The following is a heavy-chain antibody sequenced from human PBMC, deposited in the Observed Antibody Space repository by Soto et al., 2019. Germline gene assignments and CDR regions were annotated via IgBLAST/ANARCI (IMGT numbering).Heavy chain of an antibody. V-gene: IGHV4-34*01. CDR3: ARDLAVAGMPIDY. J-gene: IGHJ4*02. D-gene: IGHD6-19*01. CDR2: INHSGGT. CDR1: GGSFSGYY. Sequence: SETLSLTCAVYGGSFSGYYWSWIRQPPGKGLEWIGEINHSGGTNYHPSLKSRVTISVDTSKNQFSLKLSSVTAADTAVYYCARDLAVAGMPIDYWGQGTLVTVSS.